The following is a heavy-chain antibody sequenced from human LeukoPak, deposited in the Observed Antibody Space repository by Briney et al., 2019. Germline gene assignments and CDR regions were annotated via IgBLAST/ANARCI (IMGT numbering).Heavy chain of an antibody. CDR1: GFTFRRYA. CDR2: ISSSSSYI. D-gene: IGHD3-22*01. J-gene: IGHJ6*03. V-gene: IGHV3-21*01. CDR3: ARRGNYYDSSGGYYYYMDV. Sequence: GGSLRLSCAASGFTFRRYAMHWVRQAPGKGLEWVSSISSSSSYIYYADSVKGRFTISRDNAKNSLYLQMNSLRAEDTAVYYCARRGNYYDSSGGYYYYMDVWGKGTTVTVSS.